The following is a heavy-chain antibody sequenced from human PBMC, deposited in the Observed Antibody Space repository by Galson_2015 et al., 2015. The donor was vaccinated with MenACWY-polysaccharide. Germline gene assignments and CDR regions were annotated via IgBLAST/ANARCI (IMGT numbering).Heavy chain of an antibody. CDR3: AREPTYSGSFGWFDP. D-gene: IGHD1-26*01. CDR2: MSYSGRG. CDR1: GDSVTSATYY. J-gene: IGHJ5*02. Sequence: LTCTVSGDSVTSATYYWSWLRQSPGKGLEWIGYMSYSGRGNSNPSLKSRVTVSLDTSKNQFSLRLTSVTAADTAMYYCAREPTYSGSFGWFDPWGQGTLVTVSS. V-gene: IGHV4-61*01.